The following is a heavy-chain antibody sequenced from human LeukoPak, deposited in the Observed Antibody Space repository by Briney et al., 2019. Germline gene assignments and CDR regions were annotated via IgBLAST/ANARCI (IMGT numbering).Heavy chain of an antibody. CDR1: GFTFSSNA. CDR3: AKAVSAYYFDY. Sequence: SGGSLRLSCAASGFTFSSNAMSWVRQAPGKGLEWVSAISGSGGSTYYADSVKGRFTISRDNSKNTLYLQMNSLRTEDTAVYYCAKAVSAYYFDYWGQGTLVTVSS. V-gene: IGHV3-23*01. D-gene: IGHD6-19*01. CDR2: ISGSGGST. J-gene: IGHJ4*02.